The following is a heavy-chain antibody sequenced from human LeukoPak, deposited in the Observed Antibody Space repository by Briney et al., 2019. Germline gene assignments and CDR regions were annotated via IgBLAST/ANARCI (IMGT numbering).Heavy chain of an antibody. CDR1: GGSISSYY. CDR2: IYYSGST. J-gene: IGHJ5*02. CDR3: ARGVSVASFRGVDP. V-gene: IGHV4-59*01. Sequence: SETLSLTCTVSGGSISSYYWSWIRQPPGKGLEWIGYIYYSGSTNYNPSLKSRVTISVDTSKNQFSLKLSSVTAADTAVYYCARGVSVASFRGVDPWGQGTLLTVSS. D-gene: IGHD5-12*01.